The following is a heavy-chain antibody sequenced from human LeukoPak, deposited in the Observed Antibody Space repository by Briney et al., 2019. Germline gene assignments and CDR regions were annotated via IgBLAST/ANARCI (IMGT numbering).Heavy chain of an antibody. CDR1: GGSFSGYY. J-gene: IGHJ3*02. V-gene: IGHV4-34*01. Sequence: PSETLSLTCAVYGGSFSGYYWGWIRQPPGKGLEWIGEINHSGSTNYNPSLKSRVTISVDTSKNQFSLKLSSVTAADTAVYYCARPLHYYDSSGPIDAFDIWGQGTMVTVSS. CDR3: ARPLHYYDSSGPIDAFDI. CDR2: INHSGST. D-gene: IGHD3-22*01.